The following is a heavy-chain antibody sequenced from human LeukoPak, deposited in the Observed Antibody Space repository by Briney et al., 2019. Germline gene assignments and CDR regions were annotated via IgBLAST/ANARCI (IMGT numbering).Heavy chain of an antibody. Sequence: GGSLRLSCSASGFTFRSFAMHWVRQAPGKGLEYVSGISGNGGTTSYADSVKGRFIISRDDSKDTLYLQMNSLRAEDTGVYYCAKEKGFYFDYWGQGTLVTVSS. CDR3: AKEKGFYFDY. V-gene: IGHV3-64*04. J-gene: IGHJ4*02. CDR2: ISGNGGTT. CDR1: GFTFRSFA.